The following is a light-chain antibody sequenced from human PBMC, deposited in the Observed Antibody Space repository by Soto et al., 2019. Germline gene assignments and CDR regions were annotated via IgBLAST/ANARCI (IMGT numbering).Light chain of an antibody. V-gene: IGKV3-20*01. J-gene: IGKJ4*01. CDR2: GTT. Sequence: ESVLTQSPGTVSLSPGETASLSCRASQTVSGSYLAWYQQKPCQAPRLLIYGTTSRATGVPDRFSGGGSGTAFTLTIRGLEPEDFALYKCQQYGRSPTTFGGGKKVEIK. CDR1: QTVSGSY. CDR3: QQYGRSPTT.